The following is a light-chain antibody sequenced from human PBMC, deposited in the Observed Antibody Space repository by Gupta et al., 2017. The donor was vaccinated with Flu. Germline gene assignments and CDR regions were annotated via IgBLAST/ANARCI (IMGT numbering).Light chain of an antibody. CDR3: QQSCNIPRT. CDR1: QYISTY. Sequence: PSSLSASTGERITITCRASQYISTYLDWYHQKPGKAPNLLIYATYRLANGIPSRFSGSGSGTNFSLTINSLQPADFATYYCQQSCNIPRTFGQGTKLEIK. CDR2: ATY. V-gene: IGKV1-39*01. J-gene: IGKJ2*01.